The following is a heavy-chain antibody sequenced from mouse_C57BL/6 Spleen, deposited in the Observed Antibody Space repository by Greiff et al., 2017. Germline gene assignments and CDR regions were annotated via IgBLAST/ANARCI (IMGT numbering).Heavy chain of an antibody. CDR2: IRNKANGYTT. J-gene: IGHJ4*01. Sequence: EVMLVESGGGLVQPGGSLSLSCAASGFTFPDYYMSWFRQPPGKALEWLGFIRNKANGYTTEYSASVKGRFTISRDNSQSILYLQMNALRAEDSATYYCARYWVGRFYAMDYWGQGTSVTVSS. CDR1: GFTFPDYY. V-gene: IGHV7-3*01. CDR3: ARYWVGRFYAMDY. D-gene: IGHD4-1*01.